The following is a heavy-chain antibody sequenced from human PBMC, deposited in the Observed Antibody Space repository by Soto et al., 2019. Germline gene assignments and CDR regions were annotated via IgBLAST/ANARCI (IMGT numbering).Heavy chain of an antibody. CDR1: GYTFTIYG. D-gene: IGHD3-16*01. J-gene: IGHJ6*02. CDR2: INTYNGNT. Sequence: ASVKVSCKASGYTFTIYGIVWARQAPGQGLEWMGWINTYNGNTNYAQNVQGRVTLTTDTSTSTAYMELRSLRSNDTTIYYCAMVDVYVTPSPQDVWGQGTTVTVSS. CDR3: AMVDVYVTPSPQDV. V-gene: IGHV1-18*01.